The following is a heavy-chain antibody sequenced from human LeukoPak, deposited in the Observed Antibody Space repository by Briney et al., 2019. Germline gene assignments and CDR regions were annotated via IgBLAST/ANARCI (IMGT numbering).Heavy chain of an antibody. CDR1: GYTFNGYY. J-gene: IGHJ4*02. D-gene: IGHD6-19*01. V-gene: IGHV1-2*02. CDR2: INPNSGGT. Sequence: ASVKVSCKASGYTFNGYYIHWVRQAPGQGLEWMGWINPNSGGTNYAQKFQGRVTMTRDTSISTAYMELSRLRSDDTAVFYCATSSGWKSNIDYWGQGTLVTVSS. CDR3: ATSSGWKSNIDY.